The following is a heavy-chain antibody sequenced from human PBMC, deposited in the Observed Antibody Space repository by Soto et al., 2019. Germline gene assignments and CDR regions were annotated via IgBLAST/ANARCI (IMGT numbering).Heavy chain of an antibody. CDR3: ARDRYFYDSRGYYRTLDS. D-gene: IGHD3-22*01. V-gene: IGHV4-59*01. CDR2: IFHSGIT. Sequence: SETLSLTCFISGGSFSNDYWTWIRQSPGKGLEWIGYIFHSGITDYNPSVKSRVTISIDKSRNLFSLNLTSVTAADTAVYYCARDRYFYDSRGYYRTLDSWGQGTLVTVSS. J-gene: IGHJ5*01. CDR1: GGSFSNDY.